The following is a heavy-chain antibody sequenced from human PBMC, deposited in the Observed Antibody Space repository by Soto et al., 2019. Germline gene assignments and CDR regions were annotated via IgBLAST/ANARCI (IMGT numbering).Heavy chain of an antibody. CDR3: AKTPTYYYASSGYYQTDAFDI. D-gene: IGHD3-22*01. CDR2: ISYDGSNK. J-gene: IGHJ3*02. Sequence: QVQLVESGGGVVQPGRSLRLSCAASGFTFSSYGMHWVRQAPGKGLEWVAVISYDGSNKYYADSVKGRFTISRDNSKNTLYLQMTSLRAEDTAVYYCAKTPTYYYASSGYYQTDAFDIWGQGTMVTVSS. V-gene: IGHV3-30*18. CDR1: GFTFSSYG.